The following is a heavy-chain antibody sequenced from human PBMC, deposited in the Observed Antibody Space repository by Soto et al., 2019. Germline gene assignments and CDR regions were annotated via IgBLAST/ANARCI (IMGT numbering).Heavy chain of an antibody. CDR1: GFTFSSYS. V-gene: IGHV3-48*02. CDR2: ISSSSSTI. CDR3: ARDPYDSSGYYYGSYFDY. D-gene: IGHD3-22*01. Sequence: PGGSLRLSCAASGFTFSSYSMNWVRQAPGKGLEWVSYISSSSSTIYYADSVKGRFTISRDNAKNSLYLQMNSLRDEDTAVYYCARDPYDSSGYYYGSYFDYWGQGTLVTVSS. J-gene: IGHJ4*02.